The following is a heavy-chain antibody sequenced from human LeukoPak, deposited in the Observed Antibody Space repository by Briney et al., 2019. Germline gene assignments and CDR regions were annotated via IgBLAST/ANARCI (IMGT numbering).Heavy chain of an antibody. CDR3: ARVPAAGPLHPFDY. Sequence: ASVKVSCKASGYTFTSYGISWVRQAPGQGLEWMGWISAYNGNTNYAQKLQGRVTMTTDTSTSTAYMELRSLGSDDTAVYYCARVPAAGPLHPFDYWGQGTLVTVSS. CDR1: GYTFTSYG. D-gene: IGHD6-13*01. CDR2: ISAYNGNT. J-gene: IGHJ4*02. V-gene: IGHV1-18*01.